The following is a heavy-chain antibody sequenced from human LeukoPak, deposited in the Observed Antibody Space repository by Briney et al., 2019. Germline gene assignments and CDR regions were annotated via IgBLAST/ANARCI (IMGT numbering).Heavy chain of an antibody. CDR1: GFTFSNAW. V-gene: IGHV3-15*07. D-gene: IGHD1-7*01. CDR2: IKSKTDGGTT. Sequence: PGGSLRLSCAASGFTFSNAWMNWVRQAPGKGLEWVGRIKSKTDGGTTDYAAPVKGRFTISRDDSKSTLYLQMNSLKIEDTAVYYCTTDEDWNYARKDVWAKGPRSSSP. CDR3: TTDEDWNYARKDV. J-gene: IGHJ6*02.